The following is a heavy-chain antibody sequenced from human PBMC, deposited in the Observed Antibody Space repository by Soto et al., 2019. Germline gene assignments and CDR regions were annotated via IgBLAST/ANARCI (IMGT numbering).Heavy chain of an antibody. CDR1: GFTFSNAW. D-gene: IGHD3-10*01. CDR3: TTGINSFGELLSTTLLPDYYYGMDV. V-gene: IGHV3-15*07. Sequence: PGGSLRLSCAASGFTFSNAWMNWVRQAPGKGLEWVGRIKSKTDGGTTDYAAPVKGRFTISRDDSKNTLYLQMNSLKTEDTAVYYCTTGINSFGELLSTTLLPDYYYGMDVWGQGTTVTVSS. J-gene: IGHJ6*02. CDR2: IKSKTDGGTT.